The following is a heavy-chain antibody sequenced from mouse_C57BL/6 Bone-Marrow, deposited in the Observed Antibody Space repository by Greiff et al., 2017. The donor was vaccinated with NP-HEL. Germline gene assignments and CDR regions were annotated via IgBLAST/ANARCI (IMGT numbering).Heavy chain of an antibody. CDR2: INPGSGGT. V-gene: IGHV1-54*01. J-gene: IGHJ3*01. Sequence: VQLQQSGAELVRPGTSVKVSCKASGYAFTNYLIEWVKQRPGQGLEWIGVINPGSGGTNYNEKFKGKATLTADKSSSTAYMQPSSLTSEDSAFYFCASLFAYWGQGTLVTVSA. CDR1: GYAFTNYL. CDR3: ASLFAY.